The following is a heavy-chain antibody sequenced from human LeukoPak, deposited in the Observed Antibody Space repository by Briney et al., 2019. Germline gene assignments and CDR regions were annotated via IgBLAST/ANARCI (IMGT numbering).Heavy chain of an antibody. CDR3: ARDVNYYYGSGSPLDY. CDR2: INPNSGGT. Sequence: AASVRVSCKASGYTFTGYYMHWVRQAPGQGLEWMGWINPNSGGTNYAQKFQGRVTMTRDTSISTAYMELSRLRSDDTAVYYCARDVNYYYGSGSPLDYWGQGTLVTVSS. CDR1: GYTFTGYY. J-gene: IGHJ4*02. V-gene: IGHV1-2*02. D-gene: IGHD3-10*01.